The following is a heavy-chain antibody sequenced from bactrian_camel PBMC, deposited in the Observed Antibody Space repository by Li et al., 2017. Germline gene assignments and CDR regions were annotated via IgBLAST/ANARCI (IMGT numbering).Heavy chain of an antibody. CDR2: IVSDGGIA. V-gene: IGHV3S6*01. D-gene: IGHD5*01. J-gene: IGHJ4*01. CDR1: GFTFNNYL. Sequence: QVQLVESGGGLVQPGGSLRLSCAASGFTFNNYLMHWVRQAPGKGLEWVSGIVSDGGIAHYADSVKGRFTISRDNAKNTLYLQLNSLKIEDTAMYYCAKDPTNHGSYNSWGQGTQVTVS. CDR3: AKDPTNHGSYNS.